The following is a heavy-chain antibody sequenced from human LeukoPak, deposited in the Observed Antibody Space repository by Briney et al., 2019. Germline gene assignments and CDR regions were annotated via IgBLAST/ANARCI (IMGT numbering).Heavy chain of an antibody. Sequence: GGSLRLSCAASGFTFDDYAMHWVRQAPGKGLEWVSGISWNSGSIGYADSVKGRFTISRDNAKNSLYLQMNSLRAEDTALHYCAKDMGSSRAYYYYYYGMDVWGQGTTVTVSS. CDR2: ISWNSGSI. D-gene: IGHD2-2*01. CDR3: AKDMGSSRAYYYYYYGMDV. V-gene: IGHV3-9*01. J-gene: IGHJ6*02. CDR1: GFTFDDYA.